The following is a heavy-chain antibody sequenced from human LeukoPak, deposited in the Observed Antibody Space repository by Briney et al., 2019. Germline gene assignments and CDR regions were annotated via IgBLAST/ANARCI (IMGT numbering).Heavy chain of an antibody. D-gene: IGHD2-2*01. CDR1: GGSISSGDYY. Sequence: SETLSLTCTVSGGSISSGDYYWSWIRQPPGKGLEWIGYIYYSGSTNYNPSLKSRVTISVDTSKNQFSLKLSSVTAADTAVYYCARSTKIVVPAISVGWFDPWGQGTLVTVSS. J-gene: IGHJ5*02. CDR3: ARSTKIVVPAISVGWFDP. CDR2: IYYSGST. V-gene: IGHV4-30-4*08.